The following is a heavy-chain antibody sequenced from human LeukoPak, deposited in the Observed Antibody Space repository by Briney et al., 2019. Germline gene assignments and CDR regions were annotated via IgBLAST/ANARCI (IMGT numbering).Heavy chain of an antibody. CDR3: AELGITMIGGV. CDR2: ISGSTGST. D-gene: IGHD3-10*02. V-gene: IGHV3-23*01. CDR1: GFTFSSYA. J-gene: IGHJ6*04. Sequence: GGSLRLSCAASGFTFSSYAMSWVRQAPGKGLEWVSTISGSTGSTYYADSVKGRFTFSRDNSKNTVYLQMNSLKVEDTAVYYCAELGITMIGGVWGKGTTVTISS.